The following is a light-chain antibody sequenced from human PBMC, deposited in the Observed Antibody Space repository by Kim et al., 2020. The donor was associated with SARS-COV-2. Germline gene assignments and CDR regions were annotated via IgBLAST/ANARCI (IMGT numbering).Light chain of an antibody. V-gene: IGKV1-33*01. Sequence: DIQMTQSPYSLSASVGDRVTITCQASQDISNYLNWYQQKPGKAPKLLIYDASNLETGVPSRFSGSGSGTDFTFTISSLQPEDIATYYCQQYDNLPLLTFGGGTKVDIK. CDR1: QDISNY. J-gene: IGKJ4*01. CDR3: QQYDNLPLLT. CDR2: DAS.